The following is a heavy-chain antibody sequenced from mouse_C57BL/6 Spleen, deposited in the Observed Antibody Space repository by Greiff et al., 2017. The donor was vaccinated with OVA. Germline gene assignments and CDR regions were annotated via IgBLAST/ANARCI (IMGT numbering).Heavy chain of an antibody. J-gene: IGHJ4*01. CDR3: ARDPIYYYVMDY. CDR2: ISSGSSTI. CDR1: GFTFSDYG. Sequence: EVKVEESGGGLVKPGGSLKLSCAASGFTFSDYGMHWVRQAPEKGLEWVAYISSGSSTIYYADTVKGRFTISRDNAKNTLFLQMTSLRSEDTAMYYCARDPIYYYVMDYWGQGTSVTVSS. V-gene: IGHV5-17*01.